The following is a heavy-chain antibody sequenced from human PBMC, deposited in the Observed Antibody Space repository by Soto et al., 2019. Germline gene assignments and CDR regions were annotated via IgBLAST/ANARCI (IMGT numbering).Heavy chain of an antibody. V-gene: IGHV1-18*01. D-gene: IGHD4-17*01. CDR3: ARRDGDYGYYYGMDV. J-gene: IGHJ6*02. Sequence: QVQLVQSGAEVKKPGASVKVSCKASGYTFTSYGISWVRQAPGQGLEWMGWISAYNGNTKYAQKLQGRVTMTTDRSTSTAYMELRSLRSDDTAVYYCARRDGDYGYYYGMDVWGQGTTVTVSS. CDR2: ISAYNGNT. CDR1: GYTFTSYG.